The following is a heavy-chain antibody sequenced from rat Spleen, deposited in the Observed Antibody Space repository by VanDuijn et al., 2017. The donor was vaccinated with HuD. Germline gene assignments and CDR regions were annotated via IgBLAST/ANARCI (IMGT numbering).Heavy chain of an antibody. CDR3: TSRWDGFVY. D-gene: IGHD5-1*01. Sequence: EVQLVESGGGLVQPGRSLKLSCVASGFTFNNYWMTWIRQAPGKGLEWVASITNAGGSTYYLDSVKGRFTISRDNAKSTLYLQMNSLRSEDTATYFCTSRWDGFVYWGQGTLVTVSS. CDR1: GFTFNNYW. CDR2: ITNAGGST. V-gene: IGHV5-31*01. J-gene: IGHJ3*01.